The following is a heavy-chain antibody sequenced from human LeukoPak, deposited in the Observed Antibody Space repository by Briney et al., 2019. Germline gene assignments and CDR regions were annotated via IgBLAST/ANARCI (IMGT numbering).Heavy chain of an antibody. CDR3: ATPATSILIYFDS. D-gene: IGHD2-2*01. J-gene: IGHJ4*02. CDR2: IRSKTYGGTT. CDR1: GFTFADYL. V-gene: IGHV3-49*03. Sequence: GGSLRLSCTASGFTFADYLMSWFRQAPGKGLEWVGFIRSKTYGGTTEYAASVKGRFTISRDDSKRIAYLQMNSLETEDTAVYYCATPATSILIYFDSWGQGILVTVSS.